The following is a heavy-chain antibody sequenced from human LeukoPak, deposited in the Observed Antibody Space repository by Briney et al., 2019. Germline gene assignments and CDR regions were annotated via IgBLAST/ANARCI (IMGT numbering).Heavy chain of an antibody. D-gene: IGHD3-9*01. J-gene: IGHJ4*02. Sequence: ASVKVSFKTSGYTFTGYYIHWVRQAPGQGLEWMGWINPNSGGTNYAQKFQGRVTMTRDTSISTAYMELSRLRSDDTAVYYCARDMDDILTGYYLVAGGFDYWGQGTLVTVSS. CDR2: INPNSGGT. CDR3: ARDMDDILTGYYLVAGGFDY. CDR1: GYTFTGYY. V-gene: IGHV1-2*02.